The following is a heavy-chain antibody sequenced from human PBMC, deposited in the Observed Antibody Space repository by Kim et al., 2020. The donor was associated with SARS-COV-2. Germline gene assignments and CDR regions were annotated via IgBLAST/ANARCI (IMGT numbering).Heavy chain of an antibody. CDR2: INQDGSQY. J-gene: IGHJ4*02. CDR1: GFSFSSHW. V-gene: IGHV3-7*03. D-gene: IGHD2-8*02. CDR3: ATDVLVATNYFFDS. Sequence: GGSLRLSCVASGFSFSSHWMTWVRQAPGKGPEWLSNINQDGSQYYYADSVKGRFIISRDNAQNSVYLQLNNLRAEDTALYYCATDVLVATNYFFDSWGQGALVTVSS.